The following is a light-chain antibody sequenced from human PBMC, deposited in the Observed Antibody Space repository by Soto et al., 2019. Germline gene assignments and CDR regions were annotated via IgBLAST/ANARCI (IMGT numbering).Light chain of an antibody. J-gene: IGLJ3*02. CDR2: YDD. V-gene: IGLV1-36*01. Sequence: QSVLTQPPSVSEAPRQRVTISCSGSSSNIGNNAVNWYQQLPGKAPKLLIYYDDLLPSGVSDRFSASKSGTSASLAISGLQSEDEADYYCAAWDDSLNGEVFGGGTKLTVL. CDR1: SSNIGNNA. CDR3: AAWDDSLNGEV.